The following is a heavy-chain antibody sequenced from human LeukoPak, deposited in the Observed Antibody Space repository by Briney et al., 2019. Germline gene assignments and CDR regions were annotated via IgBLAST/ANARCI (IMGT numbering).Heavy chain of an antibody. CDR1: GGSISNYY. CDR2: IYYSGST. Sequence: SETLSLTCTVSGGSISNYYWSWIRQPPGKGLEWIGYIYYSGSTNYNPSLKSRVTISVDTSKNQFSLKLSSVTAADMAVYYCARDRRDSSGYYKYYFDYWAREPWSPSPQ. J-gene: IGHJ4*02. V-gene: IGHV4-59*01. D-gene: IGHD3-22*01. CDR3: ARDRRDSSGYYKYYFDY.